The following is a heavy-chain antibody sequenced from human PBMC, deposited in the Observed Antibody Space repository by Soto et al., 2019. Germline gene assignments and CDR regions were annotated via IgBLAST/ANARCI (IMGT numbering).Heavy chain of an antibody. CDR2: ISGSGGMT. CDR3: AKDRTMARGIRAFDI. CDR1: GFAFGNYP. J-gene: IGHJ3*02. Sequence: EAQLLQSGGGLVPPGGSLRLSCVASGFAFGNYPMSWVRQTPGKGLQWSSTISGSGGMTDYEDSVRGRFTVSIDHSKDTVHLQMTSLRADDTAVYYCAKDRTMARGIRAFDICGQGTTGTISS. V-gene: IGHV3-23*01. D-gene: IGHD3-10*01.